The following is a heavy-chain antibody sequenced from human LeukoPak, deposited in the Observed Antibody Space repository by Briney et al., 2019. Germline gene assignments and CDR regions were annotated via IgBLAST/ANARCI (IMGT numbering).Heavy chain of an antibody. CDR2: INPNSGDT. CDR3: ARARTRQGPDY. Sequence: ASVKVSCKASGYTFTGYYMHWVRQAPGQGLEWMGWINPNSGDTNYAQKFQGRVTMTRDTSISTAYMELSRLRSDDTAVYYCARARTRQGPDYWGQGTLVTVSS. CDR1: GYTFTGYY. V-gene: IGHV1-2*02. J-gene: IGHJ4*02.